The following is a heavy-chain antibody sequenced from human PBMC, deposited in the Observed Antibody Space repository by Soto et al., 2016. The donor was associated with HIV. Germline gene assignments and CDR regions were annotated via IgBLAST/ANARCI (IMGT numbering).Heavy chain of an antibody. J-gene: IGHJ2*01. CDR3: AKDVSYSGSYGVXSGYFDL. V-gene: IGHV3-30*18. Sequence: VQLEESGGRVVRPGRSLRLSCAASGFTFKNYGMHWVRQAPGKGLEWVAVIWNDGSNKNYADSVKGRFAIARDNSKNTLYLQINGLRPEDTAMYYCAKDVSYSGSYGVXSGYFDLWGRGHLVTVSS. CDR1: GFTFKNYG. D-gene: IGHD1-26*01. CDR2: IWNDGSNK.